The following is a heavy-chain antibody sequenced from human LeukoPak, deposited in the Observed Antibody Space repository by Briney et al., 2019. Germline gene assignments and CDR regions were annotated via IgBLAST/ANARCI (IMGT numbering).Heavy chain of an antibody. D-gene: IGHD3-22*01. V-gene: IGHV1-18*01. CDR1: GYTFTSYG. Sequence: ASVKVSCKASGYTFTSYGISWVRQAPGQGLEWMGWISAYNGNTNYAQKLQGRVTMTTDTSTSTAYMELRSLRSDDTAVYYCARDINYYDSSGYFFSWGQGTLVTVSS. CDR2: ISAYNGNT. J-gene: IGHJ5*02. CDR3: ARDINYYDSSGYFFS.